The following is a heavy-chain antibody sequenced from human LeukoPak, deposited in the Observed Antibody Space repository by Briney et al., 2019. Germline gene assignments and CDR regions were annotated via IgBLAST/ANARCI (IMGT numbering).Heavy chain of an antibody. J-gene: IGHJ3*02. CDR3: VREGPRGLAFDI. Sequence: GGSLRLSCAASGFTFRSHDMSLVRRAPGKGLEWVSGISASGGSTFYADSVKGRFTISRDNSKNTLYLQMNGLRVEDTAVYYCVREGPRGLAFDIWGQGTMVTVSS. CDR1: GFTFRSHD. CDR2: ISASGGST. V-gene: IGHV3-23*01.